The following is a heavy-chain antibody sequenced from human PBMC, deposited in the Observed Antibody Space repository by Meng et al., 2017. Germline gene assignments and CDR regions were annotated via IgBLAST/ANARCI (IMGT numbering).Heavy chain of an antibody. D-gene: IGHD4-11*01. Sequence: QLQQQQRGACLLKPSETLSLTCAVYGGSFSGYYWSWIRQPPGKGLEWSGEINHSGSTNYNPSLKSRVTISVDTSKTQFSPKLSSVTAADTAVYYCAYATTVSNWGQGTLVTVSS. CDR3: AYATTVSN. CDR2: INHSGST. CDR1: GGSFSGYY. V-gene: IGHV4-34*01. J-gene: IGHJ4*02.